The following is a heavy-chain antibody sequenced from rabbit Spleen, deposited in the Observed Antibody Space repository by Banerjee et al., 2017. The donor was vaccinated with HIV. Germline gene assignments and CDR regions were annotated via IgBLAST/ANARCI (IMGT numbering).Heavy chain of an antibody. Sequence: QSLEESGGDRVKLGASLTLTCTASGGSFCMSSYMCRVRQAPGKGLEWIACIDAGSSTFTYYATWAKGRFTISKTSSTTVTLQMTRLTAADTATYFCARDTSSSFSSYGMDLWGQGTLVTVS. D-gene: IGHD1-1*01. J-gene: IGHJ6*01. CDR1: GGSFCMSSY. CDR3: ARDTSSSFSSYGMDL. V-gene: IGHV1S40*01. CDR2: IDAGSSTFT.